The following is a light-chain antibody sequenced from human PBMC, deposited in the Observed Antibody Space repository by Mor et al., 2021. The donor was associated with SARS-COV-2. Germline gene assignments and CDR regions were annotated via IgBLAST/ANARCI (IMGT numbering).Light chain of an antibody. Sequence: NRPSGVSSRFSGSKSGNSASLTIAGLQAEDEADYHCSSSTSRTNWVFGGGTKLTVL. V-gene: IGLV2-14*01. CDR3: SSSTSRTNWV. J-gene: IGLJ3*02.